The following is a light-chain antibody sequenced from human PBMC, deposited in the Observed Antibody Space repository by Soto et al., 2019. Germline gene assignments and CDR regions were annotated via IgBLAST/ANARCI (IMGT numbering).Light chain of an antibody. Sequence: DIQMTQSPSSLSASVGDRVTLSCRASQGVGSYLNWYQQKPGKAPKLLISTTSNLESGVTSRFSGSGSGTDFTLTISSLHPEDFATYYCQQNYNTPPGFGQGTRVEV. J-gene: IGKJ1*01. V-gene: IGKV1-39*01. CDR2: TTS. CDR1: QGVGSY. CDR3: QQNYNTPPG.